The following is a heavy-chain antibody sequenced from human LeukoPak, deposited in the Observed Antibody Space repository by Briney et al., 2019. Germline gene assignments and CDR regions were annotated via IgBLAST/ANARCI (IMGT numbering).Heavy chain of an antibody. CDR2: IKQDGSEI. Sequence: GGSLRLSCAASGFTFSNFWMSWVRQAPGKGLEWVANIKQDGSEIYYVDSVKGRFTISRDNAKNSLYLQMNSLRAEDTALYYRARDTGGTVTTANRKDRNWFDPWGQGTLVTVSS. CDR1: GFTFSNFW. D-gene: IGHD4-17*01. V-gene: IGHV3-7*03. J-gene: IGHJ5*02. CDR3: ARDTGGTVTTANRKDRNWFDP.